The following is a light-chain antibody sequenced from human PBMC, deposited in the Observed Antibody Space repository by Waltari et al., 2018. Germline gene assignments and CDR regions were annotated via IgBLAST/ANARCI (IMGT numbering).Light chain of an antibody. CDR2: EVT. J-gene: IGLJ1*01. CDR3: TSYAGSNKSV. CDR1: TSDVGGYNY. V-gene: IGLV2-8*01. Sequence: QSALTQPPSASGSPGQSVTISCPGTTSDVGGYNYVPWYQQHPGKAPTLMIYEVTKRPSGVPDRFSGSKSGNTASLTVSGLQAEDEADYYCTSYAGSNKSVFGTGTKVTVL.